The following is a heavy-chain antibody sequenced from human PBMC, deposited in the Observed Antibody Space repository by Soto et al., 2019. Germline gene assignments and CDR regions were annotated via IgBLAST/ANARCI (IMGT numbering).Heavy chain of an antibody. CDR1: GGSFSGYY. V-gene: IGHV4-34*01. D-gene: IGHD4-17*01. J-gene: IGHJ3*02. Sequence: KPSETLSLTCAVYGGSFSGYYWSWIRQPPGKGLEWIGEINHSGSTNYNPSLKSRVTISVDTSKNQFSLKLSSVTAADTAVYYCARDDYGVDAFDIWGQGTMVTVSS. CDR2: INHSGST. CDR3: ARDDYGVDAFDI.